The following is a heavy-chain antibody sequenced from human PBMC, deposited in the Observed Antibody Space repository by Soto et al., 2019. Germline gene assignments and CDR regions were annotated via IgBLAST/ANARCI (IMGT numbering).Heavy chain of an antibody. V-gene: IGHV1-2*02. Sequence: QVQLVQSGAEVKKPGASVKVSCKASGYTFTGYYMHWVRQAPGQGLEWMGWINPNSGGTNYAQKFQGRVTITADESTSTAYMELSSLRSEDTAVYYCARGTTVTTYPKLDYWGQGTLVTVSS. CDR1: GYTFTGYY. CDR2: INPNSGGT. CDR3: ARGTTVTTYPKLDY. D-gene: IGHD4-17*01. J-gene: IGHJ4*02.